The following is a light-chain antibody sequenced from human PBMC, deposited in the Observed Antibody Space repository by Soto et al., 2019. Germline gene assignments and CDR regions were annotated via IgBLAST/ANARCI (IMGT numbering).Light chain of an antibody. Sequence: QSALTQPASVSGSPGQSITISCTGTSSDVGGYTYVSWFQQHPGKAPKLMIYDVSNRPSGVSNRFSGSKSGNTASLTISGLQAEDEADYYCSSYTSRGISVFGGGTKLTVL. CDR2: DVS. V-gene: IGLV2-14*03. CDR3: SSYTSRGISV. J-gene: IGLJ2*01. CDR1: SSDVGGYTY.